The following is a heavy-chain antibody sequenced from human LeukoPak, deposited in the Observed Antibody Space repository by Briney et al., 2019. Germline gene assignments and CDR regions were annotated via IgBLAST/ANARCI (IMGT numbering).Heavy chain of an antibody. CDR3: ARDLPERTRTLDY. D-gene: IGHD2-2*01. CDR1: GGTFSSYA. Sequence: GASVKVSCKASGGTFSSYAISWVRQAPGQGLEWMGWINRNNGGTNYAQKLQGRVTMTTDTSTSTAYMELRSLRSDDTAVYYCARDLPERTRTLDYWGQGTLVTVSS. J-gene: IGHJ4*02. V-gene: IGHV1-18*01. CDR2: INRNNGGT.